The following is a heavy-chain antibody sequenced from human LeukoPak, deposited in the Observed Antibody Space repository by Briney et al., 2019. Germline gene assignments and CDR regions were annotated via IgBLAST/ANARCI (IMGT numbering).Heavy chain of an antibody. J-gene: IGHJ4*02. Sequence: GGSLRLSCAASGFTFRSFSMNWVRQAPGKGLEWVSAISSSGRYMYYADSVKGRFTISRDNANNSLYLQMDSLRAEDTAVYYCAKDVRSDYFDYWGQGTLVTVSS. CDR1: GFTFRSFS. CDR3: AKDVRSDYFDY. CDR2: ISSSGRYM. V-gene: IGHV3-21*01.